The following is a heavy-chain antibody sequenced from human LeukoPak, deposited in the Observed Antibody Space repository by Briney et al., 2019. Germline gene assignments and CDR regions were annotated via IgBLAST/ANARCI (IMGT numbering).Heavy chain of an antibody. CDR3: ARDRFLVGDYVWGSYRHDAFDI. J-gene: IGHJ3*02. Sequence: PSETLSLTCAVYGGSFSGYYWSWIRQPPGKGLEWIGEINHSGSTNYNPSLKSRVTISVDTSKNQFSLKLSSVTAADTAVYYCARDRFLVGDYVWGSYRHDAFDIWGQGTMVTVSS. D-gene: IGHD3-16*01. V-gene: IGHV4-34*01. CDR2: INHSGST. CDR1: GGSFSGYY.